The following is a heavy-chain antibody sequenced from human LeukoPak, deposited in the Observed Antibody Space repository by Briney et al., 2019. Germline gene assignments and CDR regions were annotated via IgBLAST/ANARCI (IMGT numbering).Heavy chain of an antibody. V-gene: IGHV4-59*01. CDR2: IYYSGST. D-gene: IGHD6-13*01. CDR1: GGSISSYY. J-gene: IGHJ4*02. CDR3: ARAIDSSWLDY. Sequence: SETLPLTCTVSGGSISSYYWSWIGQPPGKGLEWIGYIYYSGSTNYNPSLKSRVTISVDTSKNQFSLKLSSVTAADTAVYYCARAIDSSWLDYWGQGTLVTVSS.